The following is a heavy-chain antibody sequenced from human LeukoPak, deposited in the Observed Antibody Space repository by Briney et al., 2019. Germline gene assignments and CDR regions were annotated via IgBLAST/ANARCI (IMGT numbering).Heavy chain of an antibody. CDR3: AKERQQLAEYYYYMDV. J-gene: IGHJ6*03. CDR1: GFTFSSYA. CDR2: ISGSGGST. D-gene: IGHD6-13*01. V-gene: IGHV3-23*01. Sequence: PGGSLRLSCAASGFTFSSYAMSWVRQAPGKGLEWVSAISGSGGSTYYADSVKGRFTISRDNSKNTLYLQMNSLRAEDTAVYYCAKERQQLAEYYYYMDVWGKGTTVTVSS.